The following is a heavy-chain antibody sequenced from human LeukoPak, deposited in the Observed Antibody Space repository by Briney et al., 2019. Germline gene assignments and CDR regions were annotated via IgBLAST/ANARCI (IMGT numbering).Heavy chain of an antibody. J-gene: IGHJ4*02. CDR1: GGTFSSYA. CDR3: ARVVYYGSGSYYPRGYFDY. V-gene: IGHV1-69*05. CDR2: IIPIFGTA. D-gene: IGHD3-10*01. Sequence: SVKVSCKASGGTFSSYAISWVRQAPGQGLEWMGGIIPIFGTANYAQKFQGRVTITTDESTSTAYMELSSLRSEDTAVYYCARVVYYGSGSYYPRGYFDYWGQGTLVTVSS.